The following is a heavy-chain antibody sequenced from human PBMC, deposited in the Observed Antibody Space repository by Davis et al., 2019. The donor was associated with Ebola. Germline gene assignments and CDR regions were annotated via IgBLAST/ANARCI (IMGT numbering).Heavy chain of an antibody. Sequence: GESLMTSCASSCITFSNPCIPSVRQPPPYGLEWVGRLTSKTDGGTTDYAAPVKGRFTISRDDSKNTLYLQMNSLKTEDTAVYYCTTSDYIWGSLLDYWGQGTLVTVSS. V-gene: IGHV3-15*01. D-gene: IGHD3-16*01. CDR3: TTSDYIWGSLLDY. J-gene: IGHJ4*02. CDR2: LTSKTDGGTT. CDR1: CITFSNPC.